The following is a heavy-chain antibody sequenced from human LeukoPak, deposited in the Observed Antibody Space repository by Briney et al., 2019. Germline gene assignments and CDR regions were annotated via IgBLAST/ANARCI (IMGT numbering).Heavy chain of an antibody. D-gene: IGHD7-27*01. CDR2: ISYDGSNK. CDR1: GFTFSSYA. J-gene: IGHJ6*02. V-gene: IGHV3-30-3*01. CDR3: ARDLVNWARSIYAMDV. Sequence: GGSLRLSCAASGFTFSSYAMHWVRQAPGKGLEWVSVISYDGSNKYYADSVKGRFTISRDNSNNTLYLQMNSLRAEDTAVYYCARDLVNWARSIYAMDVRGQGTTVIVSS.